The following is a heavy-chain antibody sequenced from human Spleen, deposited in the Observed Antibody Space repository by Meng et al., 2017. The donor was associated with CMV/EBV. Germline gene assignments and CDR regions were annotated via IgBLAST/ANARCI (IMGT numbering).Heavy chain of an antibody. D-gene: IGHD2-2*01. CDR1: GFTFSSYG. J-gene: IGHJ5*02. Sequence: GESLKISCVASGFTFSSYGMSWVRQAPGKGLEWVSYISSSGSTIYYADSVKGRFTISRDNAKNSLYLQMNSLRAEDTAVYYCARDYCSSTSCYSSARGFDPWGQGTLVTVSS. CDR3: ARDYCSSTSCYSSARGFDP. CDR2: ISSSGSTI. V-gene: IGHV3-48*03.